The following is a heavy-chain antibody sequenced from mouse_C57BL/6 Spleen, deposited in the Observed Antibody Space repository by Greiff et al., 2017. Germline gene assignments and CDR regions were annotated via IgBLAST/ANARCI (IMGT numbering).Heavy chain of an antibody. CDR1: GYTFTSYW. CDR3: AIPYDYLYAMDY. D-gene: IGHD2-4*01. Sequence: VKLQQPGAELVRPGSSVKLSCKASGYTFTSYWMHWVKQRPIQGLEWIGNIDPSDSETHYNQKFKDKATLTVDKSSSTAYMQLSSLTSEDSAVYYCAIPYDYLYAMDYWGQGTSVTVSS. CDR2: IDPSDSET. V-gene: IGHV1-52*01. J-gene: IGHJ4*01.